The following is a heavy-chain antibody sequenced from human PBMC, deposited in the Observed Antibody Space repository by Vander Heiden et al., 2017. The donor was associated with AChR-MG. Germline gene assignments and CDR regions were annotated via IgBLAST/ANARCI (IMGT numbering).Heavy chain of an antibody. CDR1: GFTFSSHTSA. D-gene: IGHD2-21*01. V-gene: IGHV3-48*04. CDR3: ARVDVVVGGDPFDY. J-gene: IGHJ4*02. CDR2: ISALSRTT. Sequence: EVQLVESGGGLVQMGGSLRLSCAASGFTFSSHTSAMTWVRQAPGKGLERLSYISALSRTTYYADSVKGRFTISRDNAKQSLYLQINSLRADDTAIYFCARVDVVVGGDPFDYWGQGTLVTVSS.